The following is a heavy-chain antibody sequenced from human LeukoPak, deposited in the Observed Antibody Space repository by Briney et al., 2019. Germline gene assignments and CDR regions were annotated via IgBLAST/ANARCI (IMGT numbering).Heavy chain of an antibody. V-gene: IGHV3-48*01. CDR1: GFTFSGYE. D-gene: IGHD6-25*01. CDR2: ISSSSSTI. CDR3: ARDKGSSGFGFDY. Sequence: GGSLRLSCAASGFTFSGYEMNWVSQAPGKGLEWVSYISSSSSTIYYADSVKGRFTISRDNAKNSLYLQMNSLRAEDTAVYYCARDKGSSGFGFDYWGQGTLVTVSS. J-gene: IGHJ4*02.